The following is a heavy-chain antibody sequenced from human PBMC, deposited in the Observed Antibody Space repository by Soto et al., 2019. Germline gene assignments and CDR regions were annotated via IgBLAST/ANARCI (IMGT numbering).Heavy chain of an antibody. CDR1: GGTFSSYA. V-gene: IGHV1-69*13. CDR3: ARAHGSSWYNWFDP. CDR2: IIPLFGTT. J-gene: IGHJ5*02. Sequence: SVKVSCKASGGTFSSYAISWVREAPGRGLEWMGGIIPLFGTTNYAQKFRGRVTVTADESTSTVYMEVRSLRFEDTAVYYCARAHGSSWYNWFDPWGQGTLVTVSS. D-gene: IGHD6-13*01.